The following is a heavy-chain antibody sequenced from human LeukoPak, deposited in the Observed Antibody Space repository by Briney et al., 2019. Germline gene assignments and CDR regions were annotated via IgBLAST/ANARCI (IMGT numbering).Heavy chain of an antibody. CDR3: ARQKWEQQGRDYYFNGLDV. CDR2: IYLYGTT. D-gene: IGHD1/OR15-1a*01. CDR1: VDSMSSYY. V-gene: IGHV4-4*02. Sequence: SETLSLTCTVSVDSMSSYYWSWVRQSPVKGLEWIGEIYLYGTTNYNPSFTSRVTMSVDRSRNHFSLKLTSVTAADTAVYYCARQKWEQQGRDYYFNGLDVWGPGTTVIVSS. J-gene: IGHJ6*02.